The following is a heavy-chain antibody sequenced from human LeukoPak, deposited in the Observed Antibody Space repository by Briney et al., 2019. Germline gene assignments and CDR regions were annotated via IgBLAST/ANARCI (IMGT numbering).Heavy chain of an antibody. CDR3: ARDAVWGYYDSSGYYPLDY. D-gene: IGHD3-22*01. CDR2: ISGSGGST. V-gene: IGHV3-23*01. Sequence: PGGSLRLSCAGAGFTFSSYDMSWVRQAPGKGLEWVSVISGSGGSTYYADSVKGRFTISRDNSKNTLYLQMNSLRAEDTAVYYCARDAVWGYYDSSGYYPLDYWGQGTLVTVSS. J-gene: IGHJ4*02. CDR1: GFTFSSYD.